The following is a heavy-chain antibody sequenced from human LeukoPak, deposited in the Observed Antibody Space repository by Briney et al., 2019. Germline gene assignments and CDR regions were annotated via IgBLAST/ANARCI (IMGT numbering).Heavy chain of an antibody. D-gene: IGHD2-2*01. CDR2: ISSSGSTI. CDR1: GFTFSSYE. V-gene: IGHV3-48*03. CDR3: AKDKSWWDSTYLDY. Sequence: GGSLRLSCAASGFTFSSYEMNWVRQAPGKGLEWVSYISSSGSTIYYADSVKGRFTISRDNSKNTLYLQMNSLRAEDTAVYYCAKDKSWWDSTYLDYWGQGTLVTVSS. J-gene: IGHJ4*02.